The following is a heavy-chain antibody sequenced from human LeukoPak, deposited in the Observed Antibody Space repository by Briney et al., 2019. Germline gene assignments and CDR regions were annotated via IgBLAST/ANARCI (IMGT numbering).Heavy chain of an antibody. Sequence: GGSLRLSCAASGFTFSSYSMNWVRQAPGKGLEWVSSISSSSSYIYYADSVKGRFTISRDNAKNSLYLQMNSLRAEDTAVYYCARDRELYGGNSEFDYWGQGTLVTVSS. CDR1: GFTFSSYS. CDR2: ISSSSSYI. J-gene: IGHJ4*02. D-gene: IGHD4-23*01. CDR3: ARDRELYGGNSEFDY. V-gene: IGHV3-21*01.